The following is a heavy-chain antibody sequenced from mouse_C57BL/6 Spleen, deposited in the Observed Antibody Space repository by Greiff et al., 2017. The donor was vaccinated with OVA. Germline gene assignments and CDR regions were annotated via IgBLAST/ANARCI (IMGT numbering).Heavy chain of an antibody. CDR1: GYTFTSYW. J-gene: IGHJ2*01. V-gene: IGHV1-59*01. CDR2: IDPSDSYT. D-gene: IGHD1-1*01. Sequence: VQLQQPGAELVRPGTSVKLSCKASGYTFTSYWMHWVKQRPGQGLEWIGVIDPSDSYTNYNQKFKGKATLTVDTSSSTAYMQLSSLTSEDSAVYYCARDYGFDDWGQGTTLTVSS. CDR3: ARDYGFDD.